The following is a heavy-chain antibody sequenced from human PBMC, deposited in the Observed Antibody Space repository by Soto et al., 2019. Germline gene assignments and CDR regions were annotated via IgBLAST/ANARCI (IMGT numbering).Heavy chain of an antibody. J-gene: IGHJ4*02. Sequence: AAVKVSCKTSGYTFTGYYIYWVRQAPGQGLEWMGWINPHSGGTDSSQKFQGRVTMTRDTSISTAYMELSRLRSDDTAVYYCAGTSCSSTTCPTTYWGQGTLVTVSS. CDR2: INPHSGGT. V-gene: IGHV1-2*02. CDR1: GYTFTGYY. D-gene: IGHD2-2*01. CDR3: AGTSCSSTTCPTTY.